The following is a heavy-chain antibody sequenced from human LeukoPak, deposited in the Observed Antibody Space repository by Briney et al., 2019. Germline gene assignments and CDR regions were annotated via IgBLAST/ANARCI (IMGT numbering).Heavy chain of an antibody. CDR1: GFTFSSYW. Sequence: GGSLRLSCAASGFTFSSYWMHWVRQAPGKGLVRVSRINSDGSSTSYADSVKGRFTISRDNAKNTLYLQMNSLRAEDTAVYYCARDRVYYDILTGYYYYFDYWGQGTLVTVSS. V-gene: IGHV3-74*01. J-gene: IGHJ4*02. CDR2: INSDGSST. D-gene: IGHD3-9*01. CDR3: ARDRVYYDILTGYYYYFDY.